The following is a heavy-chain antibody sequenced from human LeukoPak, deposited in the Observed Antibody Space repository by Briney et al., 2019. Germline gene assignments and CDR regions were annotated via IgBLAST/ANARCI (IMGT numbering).Heavy chain of an antibody. CDR2: ISPTGSTT. J-gene: IGHJ4*02. CDR3: ARGPNSNWSGLDF. D-gene: IGHD6-6*01. CDR1: GFSFSGHC. V-gene: IGHV3-74*01. Sequence: GGSLRLSCTASGFSFSGHCMHWARQLPGKELLWVSRISPTGSTTSYADSVKGRFTVSRDNAKNTLYLQVNNLRAEDTAVYYCARGPNSNWSGLDFWGQGTLLTVSS.